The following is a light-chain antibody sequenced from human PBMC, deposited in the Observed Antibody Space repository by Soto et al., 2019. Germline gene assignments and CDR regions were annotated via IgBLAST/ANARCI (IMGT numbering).Light chain of an antibody. CDR3: CSYAGSSTYV. V-gene: IGLV2-23*01. CDR2: EGS. J-gene: IGLJ1*01. Sequence: QSALTQPASVSGSPGQSITISCTGTSSDVGSYNLVSWYQQHPGKAPKLMIYEGSKRPSGVSNRFSGSKSGNTASLTISGLQAEDEADYYCCSYAGSSTYVFGTWTKLTVL. CDR1: SSDVGSYNL.